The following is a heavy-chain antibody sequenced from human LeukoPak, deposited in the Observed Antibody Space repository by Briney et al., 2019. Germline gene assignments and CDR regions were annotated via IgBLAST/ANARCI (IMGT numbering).Heavy chain of an antibody. J-gene: IGHJ4*02. Sequence: SSETLSLTCTVSGGSISGGVYYWSWIRQPPGKGLEWIGYFYYSGSTYYNPSLKSRVTISVDTSKNQFSLKLSSVTAADTAVYYCARVGGKYSYGSVGYWGQGTLVTVSS. CDR1: GGSISGGVYY. V-gene: IGHV4-30-4*01. CDR2: FYYSGST. D-gene: IGHD5-18*01. CDR3: ARVGGKYSYGSVGY.